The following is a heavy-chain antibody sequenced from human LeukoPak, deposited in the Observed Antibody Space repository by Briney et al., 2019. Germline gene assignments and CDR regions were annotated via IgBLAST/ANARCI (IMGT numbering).Heavy chain of an antibody. V-gene: IGHV3-9*01. CDR3: AKGMGGSDAFDI. J-gene: IGHJ3*02. CDR2: ISWNSGSI. CDR1: GFTFDDYA. Sequence: GRSLRLSCAASGFTFDDYAMHWVRQAPGKGLEWVSGISWNSGSIGYADSVKGRFTISRDNAKNSLYLQMNSLRAEDTALYYCAKGMGGSDAFDIWGQGTMVTASS. D-gene: IGHD3-16*01.